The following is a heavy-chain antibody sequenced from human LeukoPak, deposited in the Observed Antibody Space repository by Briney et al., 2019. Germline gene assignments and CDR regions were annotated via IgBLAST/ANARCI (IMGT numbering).Heavy chain of an antibody. CDR1: GYTLTELS. Sequence: GASVKVSCKVSGYTLTELSMHWVRQAPGKGLEWMGGFDPEDGETIYAQKFQGRVTMTEDTSTDTAYMELSSLRSEDTDVYYCATAPHDKVVVISPLSFDYWGQGTLVAVSS. CDR2: FDPEDGET. D-gene: IGHD3-22*01. J-gene: IGHJ4*01. V-gene: IGHV1-24*01. CDR3: ATAPHDKVVVISPLSFDY.